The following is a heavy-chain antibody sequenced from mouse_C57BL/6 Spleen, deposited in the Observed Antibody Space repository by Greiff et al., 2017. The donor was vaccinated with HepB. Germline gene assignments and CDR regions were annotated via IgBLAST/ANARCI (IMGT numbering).Heavy chain of an antibody. CDR1: GFTFSSYT. V-gene: IGHV5-9*01. CDR3: AMYGNYDAMDY. Sequence: EVKLMESGGGLVKPGGSLKLSCAASGFTFSSYTMSWVRQTPEKRLEWVATISGGGGNTYYPDSVKGRFTISRDNAKNTLYLQMSSLRSEDTALYYCAMYGNYDAMDYWGQGTSVTVSS. CDR2: ISGGGGNT. D-gene: IGHD2-10*02. J-gene: IGHJ4*01.